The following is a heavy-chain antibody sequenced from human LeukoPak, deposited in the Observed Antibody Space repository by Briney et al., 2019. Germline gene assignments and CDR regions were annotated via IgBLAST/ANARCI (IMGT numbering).Heavy chain of an antibody. Sequence: GGSLRLSCAASGFTFSSYWMSWVRQAPGKVLEWVANIKQDGSEKYYVDSVKGRFTSSRDNAKNSLYLQMNSLRAEDTAVYYCAREPGGYDSGYYYMDVWGKGTTVTVSS. D-gene: IGHD5-12*01. CDR3: AREPGGYDSGYYYMDV. CDR1: GFTFSSYW. CDR2: IKQDGSEK. J-gene: IGHJ6*03. V-gene: IGHV3-7*01.